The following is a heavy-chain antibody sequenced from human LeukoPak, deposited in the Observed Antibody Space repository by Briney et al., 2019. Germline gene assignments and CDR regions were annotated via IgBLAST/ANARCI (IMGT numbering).Heavy chain of an antibody. D-gene: IGHD3-9*01. Sequence: GASVTVSCKASGYTFTGYYMHWVRQAPGQGLEWMGRINPNSGGTNYAQKFQGRVTMTRDTSISTAYMELSRLRSDDTAVYYCARAPTRLRYFDWLLQNWGQGTLVTVSS. CDR2: INPNSGGT. J-gene: IGHJ4*02. CDR3: ARAPTRLRYFDWLLQN. CDR1: GYTFTGYY. V-gene: IGHV1-2*06.